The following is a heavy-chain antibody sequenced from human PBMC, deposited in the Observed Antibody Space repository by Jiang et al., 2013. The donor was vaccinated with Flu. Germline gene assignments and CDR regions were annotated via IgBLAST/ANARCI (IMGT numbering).Heavy chain of an antibody. J-gene: IGHJ5*02. CDR3: ARVQYYDFWSGYSTLDNWFDP. D-gene: IGHD3-3*01. CDR2: LLHTGKT. Sequence: GLVKPSETLSLTCTVSGGSVRTGDYYWAWIRQAPGQGPEWIGGLLHTGKTFYNPSLRGRVSISVDTARNQFSLWLTSVTAADTAVYYCARVQYYDFWSGYSTLDNWFDPWGQGTLVTVSS. CDR1: GGSVRTGDYY. V-gene: IGHV4-39*07.